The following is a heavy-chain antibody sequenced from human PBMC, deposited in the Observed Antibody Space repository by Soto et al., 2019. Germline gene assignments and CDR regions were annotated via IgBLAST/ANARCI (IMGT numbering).Heavy chain of an antibody. D-gene: IGHD4-4*01. CDR3: ARYRYPNYPPDAFDI. CDR1: GFTLSSNG. J-gene: IGHJ3*02. V-gene: IGHV3-33*01. CDR2: IWYDGSDK. Sequence: GGSLRLCCAESGFTLSSNGMHWVRQAPGKGLEWVAFIWYDGSDKYYADSVKGRFTISRDNSKNTLYLQMNSLRAEDTAVYYCARYRYPNYPPDAFDIWGQGTLVTVSS.